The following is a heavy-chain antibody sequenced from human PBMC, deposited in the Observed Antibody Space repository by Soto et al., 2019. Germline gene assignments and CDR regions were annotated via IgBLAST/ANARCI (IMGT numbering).Heavy chain of an antibody. D-gene: IGHD3-10*01. V-gene: IGHV1-8*02. CDR2: MNPNSGNT. CDR3: ARGNYSSGPRNWFDP. CDR1: GYTFTSYD. Sequence: ASVKVSCKASGYTFTSYDINWVRQATGQGLEWMGWMNPNSGNTGYAQKFQGRVTMTRNTSISTAYMELSSLRSEDTAVYYCARGNYSSGPRNWFDPWGQGTLVTVSS. J-gene: IGHJ5*02.